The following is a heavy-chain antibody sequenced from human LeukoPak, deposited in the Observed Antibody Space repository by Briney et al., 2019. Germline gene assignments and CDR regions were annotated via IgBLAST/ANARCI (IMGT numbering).Heavy chain of an antibody. Sequence: GGSLRLSCAASGSIFNSYWMTWVRQAPGKGLEWVASIRDDGSGKYYLDSVKGRFTIFREDAKNSLSLQMNSLRVEDTATYYCARIQLYHGDFDSWGQGTLVTVSS. CDR3: ARIQLYHGDFDS. CDR2: IRDDGSGK. D-gene: IGHD1-1*01. CDR1: GSIFNSYW. J-gene: IGHJ4*02. V-gene: IGHV3-7*01.